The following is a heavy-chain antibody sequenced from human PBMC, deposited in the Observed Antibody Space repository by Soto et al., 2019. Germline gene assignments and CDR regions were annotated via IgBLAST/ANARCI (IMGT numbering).Heavy chain of an antibody. J-gene: IGHJ1*01. V-gene: IGHV3-74*01. CDR1: GFTFSSYW. Sequence: EVQLVESGGGLVQPGGSLRLSCVASGFTFSSYWMHWVRQAPGKGLVWVSSVSNDGSSTSYADPVKGRFTISRDNAKNTLDLQMNSLRAEDTAVYYCARLPNKSPQNWGQGTLVIVS. CDR3: ARLPNKSPQN. CDR2: VSNDGSST.